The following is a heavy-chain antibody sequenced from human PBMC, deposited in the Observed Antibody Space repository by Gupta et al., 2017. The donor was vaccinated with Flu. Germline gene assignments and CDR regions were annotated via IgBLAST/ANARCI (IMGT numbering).Heavy chain of an antibody. D-gene: IGHD2-2*02. CDR3: AREGHLRGYCSSTSCYRAPVDY. Sequence: KVSCKASGYTFTGYYMHWVRQAPGQGLEWMGWINPNSGGTNYAQKFQGRVTMTRDTSISTAYMELSRLRSDDTAVYYCAREGHLRGYCSSTSCYRAPVDYWGQGTLVTVPS. CDR2: INPNSGGT. CDR1: GYTFTGYY. V-gene: IGHV1-2*02. J-gene: IGHJ4*02.